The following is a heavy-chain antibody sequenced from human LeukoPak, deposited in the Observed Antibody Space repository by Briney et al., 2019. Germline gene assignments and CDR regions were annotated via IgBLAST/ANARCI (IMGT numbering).Heavy chain of an antibody. CDR2: ISYDGSNK. J-gene: IGHJ4*02. CDR3: ARERDMATVTIPDDY. D-gene: IGHD4-17*01. V-gene: IGHV3-30*19. Sequence: GGSLRLSCEASVFTFSSHGMHWVRQAPGKGLEGVAVISYDGSNKYYADSVKGRFTISRDNSKNTLYLQMSSLRAEDTAVYYCARERDMATVTIPDDYWGQGTLVTVSS. CDR1: VFTFSSHG.